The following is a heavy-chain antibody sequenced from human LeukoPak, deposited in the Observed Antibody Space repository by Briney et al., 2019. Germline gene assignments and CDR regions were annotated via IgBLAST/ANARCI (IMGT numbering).Heavy chain of an antibody. CDR2: IIPILGIA. J-gene: IGHJ4*02. V-gene: IGHV1-69*04. D-gene: IGHD5-24*01. CDR3: ASPCSRDGYRGCFDY. Sequence: GSSVKVSCKASGGTFSSHAISWVRQAPGQGLEWMGRIIPILGIANYAQKFQGRVTITADKSTSTAYMELSSLRSEDTAVYYCASPCSRDGYRGCFDYWGQGTLVTVSS. CDR1: GGTFSSHA.